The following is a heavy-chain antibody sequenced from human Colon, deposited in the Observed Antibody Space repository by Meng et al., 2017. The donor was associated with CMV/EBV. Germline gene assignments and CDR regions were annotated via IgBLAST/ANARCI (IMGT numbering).Heavy chain of an antibody. Sequence: GESLKISCAASGFTFSSYEMNWVRQAPGKGLEWVSYISSSGSTIYYADPVKGQFTISRDNAKNSLYLRMNSLRAEDTAVYYCARGGIQLWLSDYYYGMDVWGQGTTVTVSS. CDR1: GFTFSSYE. CDR3: ARGGIQLWLSDYYYGMDV. J-gene: IGHJ6*02. CDR2: ISSSGSTI. D-gene: IGHD5-18*01. V-gene: IGHV3-48*03.